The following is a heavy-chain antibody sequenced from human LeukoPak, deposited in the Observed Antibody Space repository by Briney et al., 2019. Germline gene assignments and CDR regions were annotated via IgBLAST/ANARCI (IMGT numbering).Heavy chain of an antibody. V-gene: IGHV4-59*01. D-gene: IGHD3-10*01. CDR1: GVPISSYY. CDR3: ARSRVDSGSYYFDY. Sequence: SETLSLTCTVSGVPISSYYWSWIRQSPGKGLEWIAYMHNTGGTNYSPSLKSRVTLSFDTSAKQLSLNLRSVTAADTAVYYCARSRVDSGSYYFDYWGHGILVTVSS. CDR2: MHNTGGT. J-gene: IGHJ4*01.